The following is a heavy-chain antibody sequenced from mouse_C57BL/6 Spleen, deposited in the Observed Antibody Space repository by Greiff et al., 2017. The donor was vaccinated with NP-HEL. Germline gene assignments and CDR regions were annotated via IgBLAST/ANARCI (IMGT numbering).Heavy chain of an antibody. J-gene: IGHJ4*01. CDR2: ISDGGSYT. V-gene: IGHV5-4*01. Sequence: EVNLVESGGGLVKPGGSLKLSCAASGFTFSSYAMSWVRQTPEKRLEWVATISDGGSYTYYPDNVKGRFTISRDNAKNNLYLQMSHLKSEDTAMYYCARDSFMDYWGQGTSVTVSS. CDR3: ARDSFMDY. CDR1: GFTFSSYA.